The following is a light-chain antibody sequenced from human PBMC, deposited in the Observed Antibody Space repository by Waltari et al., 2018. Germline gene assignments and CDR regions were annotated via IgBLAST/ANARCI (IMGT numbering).Light chain of an antibody. CDR3: CSYAGNVYV. V-gene: IGLV2-11*01. CDR2: DVI. CDR1: SSDVGGYNY. J-gene: IGLJ1*01. Sequence: QSALTQPRSVSGSPGQSVAISCTGTSSDVGGYNYVSWYQQPPGKAPKLMIYDVINRPSGVPDRFSGSKSGNTASLTISGLQAEDEADYYCCSYAGNVYVFGTGTKVTVL.